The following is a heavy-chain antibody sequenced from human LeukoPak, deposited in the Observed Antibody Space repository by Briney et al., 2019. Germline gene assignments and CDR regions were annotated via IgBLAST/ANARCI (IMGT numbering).Heavy chain of an antibody. V-gene: IGHV3-33*01. CDR3: ARDRTMATITPLDY. Sequence: GGSLRLSCAASGITFSSYGMHWVRQAPGKGLEWVAVIWYDGSNKYYADSVKGRFTISRDNSKNTLYLQMNSLRAEDTAVYYCARDRTMATITPLDYWGQGTLVTVSS. CDR1: GITFSSYG. D-gene: IGHD5-12*01. J-gene: IGHJ4*02. CDR2: IWYDGSNK.